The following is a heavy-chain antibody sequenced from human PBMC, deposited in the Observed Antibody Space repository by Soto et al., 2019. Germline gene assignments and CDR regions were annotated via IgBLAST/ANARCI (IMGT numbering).Heavy chain of an antibody. Sequence: QVQLVQSGAEVKKPGASVKVSCKASGYTFTSYGISWVRQAPGQGLEWMGWISAYNGNTNYAQKLQGRVTMTRATTTSTAYMDLSSMRSDDTAEYYCLVAAHPYYVAYWGQGNLVTVSS. J-gene: IGHJ4*02. D-gene: IGHD2-15*01. CDR3: LVAAHPYYVAY. CDR2: ISAYNGNT. V-gene: IGHV1-18*01. CDR1: GYTFTSYG.